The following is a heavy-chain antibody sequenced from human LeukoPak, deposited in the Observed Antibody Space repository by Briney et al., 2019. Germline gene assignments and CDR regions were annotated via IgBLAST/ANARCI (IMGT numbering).Heavy chain of an antibody. D-gene: IGHD1-14*01. CDR2: IYYSGST. CDR1: GGSIRSYY. J-gene: IGHJ4*02. Sequence: SETLSLTCTVSGGSIRSYYWSWIRQPPGKGLEWIGYIYYSGSTNYKPSLKSRVTISVDTSKNQFSLKLSSVTAADTAVYYCARGAPVDYWGQGALVTVSS. V-gene: IGHV4-59*01. CDR3: ARGAPVDY.